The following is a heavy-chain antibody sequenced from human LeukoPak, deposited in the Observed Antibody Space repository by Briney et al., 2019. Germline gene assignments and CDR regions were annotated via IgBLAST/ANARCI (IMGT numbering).Heavy chain of an antibody. CDR3: ARDLAYCGGDCYSPDAFDI. CDR1: GFSFSSYS. D-gene: IGHD2-21*02. V-gene: IGHV3-48*01. J-gene: IGHJ3*02. CDR2: ISSSSGTI. Sequence: GGSLRLSCAASGFSFSSYSMNWVRQAPGKGLEWVSYISSSSGTIYYADSVKGRFTISRDNAKNLLYLQMNSLRADDTAVYYCARDLAYCGGDCYSPDAFDIWGQGTMVTVSS.